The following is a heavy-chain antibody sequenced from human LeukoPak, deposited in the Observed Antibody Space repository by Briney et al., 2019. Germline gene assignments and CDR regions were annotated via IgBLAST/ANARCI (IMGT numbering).Heavy chain of an antibody. J-gene: IGHJ4*02. Sequence: SETLSLTCTVSGCSISSSSYYWGWIRQPPGKGLEWIGSIYYSGSTYYNPSLKSRVTISVDTSKNQFSLKLSSVTAADTAVYYCARQDSTRYCSGGSCFSDYWGQGTLVTVSS. CDR3: ARQDSTRYCSGGSCFSDY. V-gene: IGHV4-39*01. CDR1: GCSISSSSYY. D-gene: IGHD2-15*01. CDR2: IYYSGST.